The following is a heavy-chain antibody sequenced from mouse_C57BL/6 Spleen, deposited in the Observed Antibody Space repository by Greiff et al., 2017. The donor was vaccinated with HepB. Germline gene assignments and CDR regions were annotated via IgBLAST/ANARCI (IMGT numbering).Heavy chain of an antibody. CDR1: GYAFSSSW. CDR3: ARANWDG. D-gene: IGHD4-1*01. CDR2: IYPGDGDT. Sequence: VQLQQSGPELVKPGASVKISCKASGYAFSSSWMNWVKQRPGKGLEWIGRIYPGDGDTNYNGKFKGKATLTAEKSSSTAYRQLSSLTSEDSAVYFCARANWDGWGQGTTLTVSS. V-gene: IGHV1-82*01. J-gene: IGHJ2*01.